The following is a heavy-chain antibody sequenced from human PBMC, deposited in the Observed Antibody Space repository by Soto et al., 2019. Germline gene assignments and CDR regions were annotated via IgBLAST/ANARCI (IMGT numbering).Heavy chain of an antibody. CDR1: GFTFSSYG. D-gene: IGHD3-3*01. J-gene: IGHJ6*02. V-gene: IGHV3-30*18. CDR2: ISYDGSNK. CDR3: AKDTSPYYDFWSGYPHQDYYYYGMDV. Sequence: GGSLRLSCAASGFTFSSYGMHWVRQAPGKGLEWVAVISYDGSNKYYADSVKGRFTISRDNSKNTLYLQMNSLRAEDTAVYYCAKDTSPYYDFWSGYPHQDYYYYGMDVWGQGTTVTVPS.